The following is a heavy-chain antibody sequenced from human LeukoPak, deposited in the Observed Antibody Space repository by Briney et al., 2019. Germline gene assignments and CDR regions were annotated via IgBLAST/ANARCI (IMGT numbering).Heavy chain of an antibody. D-gene: IGHD2-2*01. CDR3: ARGGSSAGFDP. J-gene: IGHJ5*02. CDR1: GGSISSGSYY. V-gene: IGHV4-61*02. Sequence: SETLSLTCTVSGGSISSGSYYWSWIRQPAGKGLEWIGRIYTSGSTNYNPSLKSRVTISVDTSKNQFSLKLSSVTAADTAVYYCARGGSSAGFDPWGQGTLVTVSS. CDR2: IYTSGST.